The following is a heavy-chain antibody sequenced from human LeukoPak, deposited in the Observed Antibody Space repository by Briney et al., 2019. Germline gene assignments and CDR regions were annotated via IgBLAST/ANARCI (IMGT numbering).Heavy chain of an antibody. CDR1: GGSISSYY. CDR2: MYYSGST. V-gene: IGHV4-59*08. J-gene: IGHJ6*02. CDR3: ARLSYYDSSGYYGTHYYYYGMDV. Sequence: SETLSLTCTVSGGSISSYYWSWIRQPPGKGLEWIGYMYYSGSTNYNPSLKSRVTISVDTSKNQFSLKLSSVTAADTAVYYCARLSYYDSSGYYGTHYYYYGMDVWGQGTTVTVSS. D-gene: IGHD3-22*01.